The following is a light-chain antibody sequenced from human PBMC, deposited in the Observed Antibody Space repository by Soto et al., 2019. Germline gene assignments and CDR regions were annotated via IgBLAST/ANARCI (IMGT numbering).Light chain of an antibody. CDR2: GAS. CDR3: QQYGRSSYT. CDR1: QSVSSSY. Sequence: EIGLTQSPGTLSLSPGVRVTLSCRASQSVSSSYLAWYQQKPGQAPRLLIYGASSRATDIPDRFSGSGSGTDFTLTIIILEPDDYAVYYCQQYGRSSYTFGQGTKLEIK. J-gene: IGKJ2*01. V-gene: IGKV3-20*01.